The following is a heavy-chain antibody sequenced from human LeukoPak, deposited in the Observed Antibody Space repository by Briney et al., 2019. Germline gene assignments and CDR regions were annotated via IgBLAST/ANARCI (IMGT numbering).Heavy chain of an antibody. CDR1: GFTFSRHG. V-gene: IGHV3-30*03. CDR3: AGDRTTSYFDY. D-gene: IGHD1-7*01. CDR2: ISNDGSRK. J-gene: IGHJ4*02. Sequence: PGGSLRLSCAPSGFTFSRHGMHWVRQAPGKGLEWVAIISNDGSRKYYAHSVEGRFTISRDNSKNTLYLQMNSLRAEDTAVYYCAGDRTTSYFDYWGQGALVTISS.